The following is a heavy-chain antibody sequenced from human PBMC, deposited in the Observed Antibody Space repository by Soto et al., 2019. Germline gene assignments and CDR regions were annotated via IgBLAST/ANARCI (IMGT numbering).Heavy chain of an antibody. Sequence: QVQLEQSGAEEKKPGASVRVSCKAPGYSFTNYYMQWVRLAPGQGLEWTGLINPHGGNTIYAQNFQGRVTMTRDTSTSTVYMELSSLRSDDTAVYYCAGGSGYENLDYWGQGTLVTVSS. CDR2: INPHGGNT. CDR3: AGGSGYENLDY. J-gene: IGHJ4*02. D-gene: IGHD5-12*01. V-gene: IGHV1-46*01. CDR1: GYSFTNYY.